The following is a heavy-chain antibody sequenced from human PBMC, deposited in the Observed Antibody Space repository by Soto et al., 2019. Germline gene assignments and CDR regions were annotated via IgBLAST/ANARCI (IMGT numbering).Heavy chain of an antibody. CDR3: AREGGAAPGARREWYLDF. CDR1: GYPLTDFY. J-gene: IGHJ2*01. Sequence: QVQLVQSGAEVKKPGASVTVSCKTSGYPLTDFYIHWVRQAPGQGLEWMAWINPHTGDTNTALKFQGRVTMTRDTSINTAFMELTRLSSDDTAVYYCAREGGAAPGARREWYLDFCGRGTLVSVSS. D-gene: IGHD6-25*01. CDR2: INPHTGDT. V-gene: IGHV1-2*02.